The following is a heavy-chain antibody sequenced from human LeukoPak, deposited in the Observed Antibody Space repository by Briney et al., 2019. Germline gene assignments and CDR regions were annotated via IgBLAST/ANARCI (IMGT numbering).Heavy chain of an antibody. J-gene: IGHJ4*02. V-gene: IGHV4-39*01. CDR2: MYYSGTT. CDR1: GDSICSGNYY. CDR3: ARHPPRDGSAFDY. Sequence: PSETLSLTCTVSGDSICSGNYYWGWIRQPPGKGLEWIASMYYSGTTFYSPSLKSRVTISVDTSKNQLSLKLGSVTAADTAVYYCARHPPRDGSAFDYWGQGTLVTVSS.